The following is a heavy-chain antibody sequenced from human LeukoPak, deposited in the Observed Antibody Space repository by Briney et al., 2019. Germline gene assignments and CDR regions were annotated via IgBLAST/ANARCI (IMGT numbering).Heavy chain of an antibody. D-gene: IGHD5/OR15-5a*01. CDR1: GFTFDDYA. Sequence: GGSLRLSCEASGFTFDDYAMHWVRQAPGKGLDWVSGISWNGGSIAYADSVMGRFTISRDNAKKSLHLEVNSLRLEDTALYYCARDIVAHSVYEFDYWGQGTLVTVSS. J-gene: IGHJ4*02. CDR2: ISWNGGSI. V-gene: IGHV3-9*01. CDR3: ARDIVAHSVYEFDY.